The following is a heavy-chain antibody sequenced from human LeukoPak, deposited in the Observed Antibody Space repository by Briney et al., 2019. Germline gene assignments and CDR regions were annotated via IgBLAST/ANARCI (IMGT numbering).Heavy chain of an antibody. D-gene: IGHD6-13*01. CDR3: AVERYSGSCCWFDP. CDR2: IVVGRNEA. Sequence: GASVKVSCKASGFTFSTPAVQWVRQARGQRLEWIGWIVVGRNEASYAQEFHGRVTITRDMSTSTAYLELSGLRSEDTAVYYCAVERYSGSCCWFDPWGQGTLVAVSS. J-gene: IGHJ5*02. V-gene: IGHV1-58*01. CDR1: GFTFSTPA.